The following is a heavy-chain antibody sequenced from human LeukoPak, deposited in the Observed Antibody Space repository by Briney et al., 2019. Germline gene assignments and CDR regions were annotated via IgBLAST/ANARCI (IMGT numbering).Heavy chain of an antibody. CDR1: GFTVSNNY. J-gene: IGHJ4*02. CDR2: IYSGDTT. CDR3: ARDPPGIAASVSGG. Sequence: GGSLRLSCTASGFTVSNNYMNWVRQAPGKGLEWVALIYSGDTTNYADSVKGRFTISRDNSKNTLYLQMTNVRVEDTAVYYCARDPPGIAASVSGGWGGETLVTVSS. V-gene: IGHV3-53*01. D-gene: IGHD6-13*01.